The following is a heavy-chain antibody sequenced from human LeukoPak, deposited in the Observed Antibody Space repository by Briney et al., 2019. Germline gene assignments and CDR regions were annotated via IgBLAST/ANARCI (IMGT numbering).Heavy chain of an antibody. D-gene: IGHD2-2*01. CDR2: INGGGDAT. CDR1: GFTFNNNA. Sequence: PGGSLRLSCATSGFTFNNNAMSWVRQAPGKELEWVSAINGGGDATEYADSVKGRFTLSRDNSKNTLYLQMNSLRPDDTAVYYCARCTASCYANAFDVWGQGTLLTVSS. J-gene: IGHJ3*01. CDR3: ARCTASCYANAFDV. V-gene: IGHV3-23*01.